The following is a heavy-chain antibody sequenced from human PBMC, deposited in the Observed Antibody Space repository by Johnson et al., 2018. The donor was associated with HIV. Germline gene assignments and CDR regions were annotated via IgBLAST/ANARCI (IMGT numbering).Heavy chain of an antibody. CDR2: INWNGGST. CDR3: ARGFSGGYYDACDI. Sequence: VQLVESGGGVVRPGGSLRLSCAASGFTFDDYGMSWVRQAPGKGLEWVSGINWNGGSTHYADSVKGRFTISRDNAKNSLYLQINSLRAEDTALYYCARGFSGGYYDACDIWGQGTMITVSS. J-gene: IGHJ3*02. CDR1: GFTFDDYG. D-gene: IGHD3-22*01. V-gene: IGHV3-20*04.